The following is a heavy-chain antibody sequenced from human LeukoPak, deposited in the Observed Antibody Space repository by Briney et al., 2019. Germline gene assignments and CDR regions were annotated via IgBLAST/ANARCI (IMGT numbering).Heavy chain of an antibody. D-gene: IGHD2-2*01. CDR2: INPSGGST. CDR1: GYTFTSYN. J-gene: IGHJ4*02. Sequence: ASVKVSCKASGYTFTSYNMHWVRQAPGQGLEWMGIINPSGGSTSYAQKFQGRVTTTRDTSTSTVYMELSSLRSDDTAVYYCAAVPAAIPHYWGQGTLVTVSS. V-gene: IGHV1-46*01. CDR3: AAVPAAIPHY.